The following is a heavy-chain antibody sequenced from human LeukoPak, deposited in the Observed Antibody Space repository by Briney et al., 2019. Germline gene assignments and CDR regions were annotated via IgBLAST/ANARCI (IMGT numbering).Heavy chain of an antibody. CDR2: IIPILGIA. J-gene: IGHJ4*02. V-gene: IGHV1-69*02. D-gene: IGHD2-2*01. Sequence: GASVKVSCKASGYTFTGYYMHWVRQAPGQGLEWMGRIIPILGIANYAQKFQGRVTITADKSTSTAYMELSSLRSEDTAVYYCALYCSSTSCYEAPLDYWGQGTLVTVSS. CDR3: ALYCSSTSCYEAPLDY. CDR1: GYTFTGYY.